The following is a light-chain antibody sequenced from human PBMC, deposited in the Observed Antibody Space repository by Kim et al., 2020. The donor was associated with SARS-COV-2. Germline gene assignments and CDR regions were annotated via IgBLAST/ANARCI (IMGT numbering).Light chain of an antibody. CDR3: HQYDISPPT. V-gene: IGKV3-20*01. CDR1: QSVSRNY. Sequence: SPGERATLSCRASQSVSRNYLALYQQKPGQAPRFLIYGASNRATGIPDRFSGSGSGTDFTLTISRLEPEDFAVYFCHQYDISPPTFGQGTKVDIK. CDR2: GAS. J-gene: IGKJ1*01.